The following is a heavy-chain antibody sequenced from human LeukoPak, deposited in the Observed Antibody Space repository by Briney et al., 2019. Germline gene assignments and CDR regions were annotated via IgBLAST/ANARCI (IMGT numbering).Heavy chain of an antibody. J-gene: IGHJ3*02. V-gene: IGHV1-2*02. CDR1: GYTFTGYY. D-gene: IGHD2-8*02. CDR2: VNPNSGGT. CDR3: ARSYWDDPFDI. Sequence: ASVKVSCKASGYTFTGYYMHWVRQAPGQGLEWMGWVNPNSGGTNYAQKFQGRVTMTRETSTTTVYMELSSLRSEDTAVYYCARSYWDDPFDIWGQGTMVTVSS.